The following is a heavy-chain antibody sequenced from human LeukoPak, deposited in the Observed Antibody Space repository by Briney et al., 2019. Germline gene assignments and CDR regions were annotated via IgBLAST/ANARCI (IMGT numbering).Heavy chain of an antibody. CDR3: ARDVYYGSGSPRLDY. V-gene: IGHV3-48*01. Sequence: GGSLRLSCAASGFTFSDYNMNWVRQVPGKGLESVSYMSRCDDIIYYADSVKGRFTISRDNSKNSLYLQMNSLRAEDTAVYYCARDVYYGSGSPRLDYWGQGTLVTVSS. D-gene: IGHD3-10*01. CDR1: GFTFSDYN. J-gene: IGHJ4*02. CDR2: MSRCDDII.